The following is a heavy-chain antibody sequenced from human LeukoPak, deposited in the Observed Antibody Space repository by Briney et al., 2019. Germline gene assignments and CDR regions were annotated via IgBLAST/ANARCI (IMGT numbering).Heavy chain of an antibody. CDR1: GGSISSGDYY. J-gene: IGHJ4*02. V-gene: IGHV4-30-4*01. CDR2: IYYSGST. D-gene: IGHD4-11*01. Sequence: SETLSLTCTVSGGSISSGDYYWSWIRQPPGKGLEWIGYIYYSGSTYYNPSLKSRVTISVDTSKNQFSLKLSSVTAADTAVYYCARVWDDDYSDPTFDYWVQGTLVTVSS. CDR3: ARVWDDDYSDPTFDY.